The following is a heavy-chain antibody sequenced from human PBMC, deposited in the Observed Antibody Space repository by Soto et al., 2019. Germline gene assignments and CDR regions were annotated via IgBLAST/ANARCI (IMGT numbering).Heavy chain of an antibody. CDR2: TSYYGNNK. CDR3: AKAQSSGWYGVDY. D-gene: IGHD6-13*01. Sequence: QVQLVESGGGVVQPGRSLRLSCAASGFTFTSFGIHWVRQAPGKGLEWVAVTSYYGNNKYYGYSVKGRFTISRDNSKNTLYLQMNSLRVEDTGVYYCAKAQSSGWYGVDYWGQGTLVTVSS. J-gene: IGHJ4*02. V-gene: IGHV3-30*18. CDR1: GFTFTSFG.